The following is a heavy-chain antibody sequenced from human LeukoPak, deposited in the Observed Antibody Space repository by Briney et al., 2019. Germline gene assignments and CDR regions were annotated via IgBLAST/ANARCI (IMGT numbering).Heavy chain of an antibody. CDR1: GYTFTAYY. CDR2: INPDSGGT. J-gene: IGHJ5*02. Sequence: ASVKVSCKASGYTFTAYYMHWVRQAPGQGLEWMGWINPDSGGTNSAQKFQGRVTMTRDTSISTAYLQWSSLKASDTAMYYCARHSGSFSKWFDPWGQGTLVTVSS. D-gene: IGHD3-10*01. CDR3: ARHSGSFSKWFDP. V-gene: IGHV1-2*02.